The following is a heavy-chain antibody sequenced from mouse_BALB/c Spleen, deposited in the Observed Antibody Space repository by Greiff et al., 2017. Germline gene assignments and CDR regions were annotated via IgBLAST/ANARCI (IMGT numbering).Heavy chain of an antibody. CDR2: ISYSGST. V-gene: IGHV3-2*02. Sequence: EVKVEESGPGLVKPSQSLSLTCTVTGYSITSDYAWNWIRQFPGNKLEWMGYISYSGSTSYNPSLKSRISITRDTSKNQFFLQLNSVTTEDTATYYCARGEVRRYFDYWGQGTTLTVSS. D-gene: IGHD2-14*01. CDR3: ARGEVRRYFDY. J-gene: IGHJ2*01. CDR1: GYSITSDYA.